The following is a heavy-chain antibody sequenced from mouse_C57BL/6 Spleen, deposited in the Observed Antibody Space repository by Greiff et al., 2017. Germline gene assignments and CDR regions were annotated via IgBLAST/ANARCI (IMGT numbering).Heavy chain of an antibody. CDR3: ARGVYGSSYFDY. Sequence: VMLVESGPELVKPGASVKISCKASGYAFSSSWMNWVKQRPGKGLEWIGRIYPGDGDTNYNGKFKGKATLTADKSSSTAYMQLSSLTSEDSAVYFCARGVYGSSYFDYWGQGTTLTVSS. V-gene: IGHV1-82*01. CDR1: GYAFSSSW. CDR2: IYPGDGDT. J-gene: IGHJ2*01. D-gene: IGHD1-1*01.